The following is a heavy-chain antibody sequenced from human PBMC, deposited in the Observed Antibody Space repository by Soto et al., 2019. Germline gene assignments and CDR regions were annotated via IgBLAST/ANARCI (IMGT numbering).Heavy chain of an antibody. D-gene: IGHD6-19*01. J-gene: IGHJ6*02. V-gene: IGHV5-51*01. CDR1: GYSVTSYW. CDR2: MYPGDSDI. Sequence: GESLKISCKGSGYSVTSYWIGWVRQMPGKGLEWMGIMYPGDSDIRYSPSFKGQVTIPADTSISTAYLQWSSLKASDTAMYYCARQASNGQWYVWGQGTTVTVSS. CDR3: ARQASNGQWYV.